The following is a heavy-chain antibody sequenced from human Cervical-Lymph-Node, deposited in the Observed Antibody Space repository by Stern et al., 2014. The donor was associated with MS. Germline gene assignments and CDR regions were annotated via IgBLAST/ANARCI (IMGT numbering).Heavy chain of an antibody. J-gene: IGHJ4*02. V-gene: IGHV1-58*01. D-gene: IGHD4-17*01. CDR2: IVVGSGNT. CDR3: AAEVEDYGVDY. CDR1: GFTFTSSA. Sequence: QLVESGPEVKKPGTSVKVSCKASGFTFTSSAVQWVRQARGQRLAWIGWIVVGSGNTNYAQKFQERVTITRDMSTSTAYMELSSLRSEDTAVYYCAAEVEDYGVDYWGQGTLVTVSS.